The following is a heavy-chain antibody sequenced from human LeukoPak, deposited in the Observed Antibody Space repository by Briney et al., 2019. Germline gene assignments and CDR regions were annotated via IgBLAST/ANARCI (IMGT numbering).Heavy chain of an antibody. Sequence: ASVKGSCKASGYTFTDYNIHWVRQAPGQGLEWMGWMNPNSGGANYAQKFQDRVTMTRDTSISTAYMELSGVRSDDSAVYYCTRDRLGESGWFDPWGQGTLVTVSS. CDR2: MNPNSGGA. CDR1: GYTFTDYN. V-gene: IGHV1-2*02. D-gene: IGHD3-16*01. CDR3: TRDRLGESGWFDP. J-gene: IGHJ5*02.